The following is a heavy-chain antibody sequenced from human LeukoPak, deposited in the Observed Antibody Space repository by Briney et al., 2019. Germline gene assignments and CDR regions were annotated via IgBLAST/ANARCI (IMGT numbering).Heavy chain of an antibody. CDR2: INPNSGGT. V-gene: IGHV1-2*02. J-gene: IGHJ4*02. Sequence: ASVKVSCKASGYTFTGYYMHWVRQAPGQGLEWMGWINPNSGGTNYAQKFQGRVTMTRDTSISTAYMELSRLRSDDTAVYYCARSQTLPYYDFGHWGDYWGQGTLVTVSS. CDR3: ARSQTLPYYDFGHWGDY. D-gene: IGHD3-22*01. CDR1: GYTFTGYY.